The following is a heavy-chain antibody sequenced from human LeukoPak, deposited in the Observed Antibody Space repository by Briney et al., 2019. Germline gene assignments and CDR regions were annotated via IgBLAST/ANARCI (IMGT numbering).Heavy chain of an antibody. J-gene: IGHJ6*03. Sequence: SVKVSCKAVGDTFSIYGISWVRQAPGQGLEWMGGIIPISGAAEYAQKFQGRVTITADESTSTAYMELSSLRSEDTAVYYCARVTDFWSGSSYYYYMDVWGKGTTVTVSS. CDR1: GDTFSIYG. CDR3: ARVTDFWSGSSYYYYMDV. V-gene: IGHV1-69*13. CDR2: IIPISGAA. D-gene: IGHD3-3*01.